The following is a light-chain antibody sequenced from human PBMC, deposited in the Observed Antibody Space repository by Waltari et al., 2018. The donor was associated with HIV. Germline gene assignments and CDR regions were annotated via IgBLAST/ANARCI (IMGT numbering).Light chain of an antibody. CDR3: QQYDSGPRGIT. CDR2: EPA. V-gene: IGKV3-15*01. Sequence: EIVMTQSPPTLSVFPGQRVTLSCRASQSISAKVAWYQQRPGQAPRLLIYEPATRPTGIPARFSGSGSGTEFTLTISSLQSEDFATYFCQQYDSGPRGITFGQGTMLEIK. J-gene: IGKJ2*01. CDR1: QSISAK.